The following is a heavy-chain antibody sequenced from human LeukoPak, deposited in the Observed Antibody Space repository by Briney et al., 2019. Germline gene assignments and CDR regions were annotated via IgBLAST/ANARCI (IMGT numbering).Heavy chain of an antibody. Sequence: GGSLRLSCAASGFTFSGSAMHWVRQASGKGLEWVGLIRSKANSYATAYAASVKGRFTISRDDSKNTAYLQMNSLKTEDTAVYYCTRLFAGNWFDPWGQGTLVTVSS. J-gene: IGHJ5*02. V-gene: IGHV3-73*01. CDR3: TRLFAGNWFDP. CDR1: GFTFSGSA. CDR2: IRSKANSYAT.